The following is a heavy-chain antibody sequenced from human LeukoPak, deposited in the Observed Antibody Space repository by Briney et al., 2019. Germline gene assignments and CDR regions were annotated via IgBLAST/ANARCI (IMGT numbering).Heavy chain of an antibody. Sequence: PGGFLRLSCAASGFTFTNYALHWVRQSPGKGLEWFSSISRSSTYIYYADSVKGRFNISRDNAKNSLYLQMNSLRAEYTAVYYCARHNSSWFQDYWGQGTLVTVSS. CDR1: GFTFTNYA. D-gene: IGHD6-13*01. CDR3: ARHNSSWFQDY. J-gene: IGHJ4*02. CDR2: ISRSSTYI. V-gene: IGHV3-21*01.